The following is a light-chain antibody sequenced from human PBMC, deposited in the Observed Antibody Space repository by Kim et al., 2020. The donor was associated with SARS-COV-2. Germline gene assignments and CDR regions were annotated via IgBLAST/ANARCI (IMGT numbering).Light chain of an antibody. CDR2: DAS. V-gene: IGKV3-11*01. J-gene: IGKJ4*01. CDR3: QQRSKWPLT. Sequence: EIVLTQSPATLSLSPGERATLSCRASQSISSYLGWYQQKPGQAPRLLIYDASSRATGIPARFSGSGSGTDFTLTISSLEPEDFAVYYCQQRSKWPLTFGGGTKVDIK. CDR1: QSISSY.